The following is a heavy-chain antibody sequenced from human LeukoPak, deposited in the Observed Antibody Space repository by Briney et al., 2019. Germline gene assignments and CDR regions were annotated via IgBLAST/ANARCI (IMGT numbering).Heavy chain of an antibody. Sequence: GGSLRLSCAASGFTLSDYYMSWIRQAPGKGLEWVSYISSSGSTIYYADSVKGRFTISRDNAKNSLYLQMNSLRAEDTAVYYCATPRVDDAFDIWGQGTMVTVSS. CDR3: ATPRVDDAFDI. V-gene: IGHV3-11*01. CDR2: ISSSGSTI. CDR1: GFTLSDYY. J-gene: IGHJ3*02.